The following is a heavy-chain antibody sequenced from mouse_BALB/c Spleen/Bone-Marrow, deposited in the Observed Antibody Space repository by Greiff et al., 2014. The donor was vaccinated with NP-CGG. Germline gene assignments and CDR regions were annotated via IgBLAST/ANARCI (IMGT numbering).Heavy chain of an antibody. V-gene: IGHV3-2*02. J-gene: IGHJ1*03. CDR3: ARRIHYGNHVFDV. Sequence: EVQLQQSGPGLVKPSQSLSLTCTVTGYSITSDYAWNWIRQFPGNKLEWMGYISYSGSTIYNPSLKSRISITRDTSKNQIFLQLNSVTTEDTATYYCARRIHYGNHVFDVWGTGTTVTVSS. D-gene: IGHD2-1*01. CDR1: GYSITSDYA. CDR2: ISYSGST.